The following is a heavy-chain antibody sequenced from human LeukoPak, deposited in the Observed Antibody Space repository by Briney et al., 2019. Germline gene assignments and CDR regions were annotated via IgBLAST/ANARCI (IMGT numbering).Heavy chain of an antibody. CDR2: MNPNSGNT. Sequence: ASVKVSCKASGYTFTSYDINWVRQATGQGLEWMGWMNPNSGNTGYAQKFQGRVTMTRNTSISTAYMELSSLRSEDTAVYYCARGSWTPYCSGGSCYSNYWGQGTLVTVSS. J-gene: IGHJ4*02. CDR1: GYTFTSYD. D-gene: IGHD2-15*01. V-gene: IGHV1-8*01. CDR3: ARGSWTPYCSGGSCYSNY.